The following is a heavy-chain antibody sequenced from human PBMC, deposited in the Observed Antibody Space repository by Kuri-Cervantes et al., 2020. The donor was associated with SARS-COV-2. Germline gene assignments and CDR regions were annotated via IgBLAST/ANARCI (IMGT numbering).Heavy chain of an antibody. CDR2: IYHSGST. CDR3: ARSGGRYCSSTSCYWAFDI. Sequence: ESLKISCAVSGYSISSGYYWGWIRQPPGKGLEWIGSIYHSGSTYYNPSLKSRVTISVDTSKNQFSLKLSSVTAADTAVYYCARSGGRYCSSTSCYWAFDIWGQGTMVTVSS. CDR1: GYSISSGYY. V-gene: IGHV4-38-2*01. D-gene: IGHD2-2*01. J-gene: IGHJ3*02.